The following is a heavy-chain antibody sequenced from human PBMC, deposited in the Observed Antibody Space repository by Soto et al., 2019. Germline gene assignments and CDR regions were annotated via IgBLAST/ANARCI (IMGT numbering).Heavy chain of an antibody. CDR3: ARDSSPPLTYYYDSSGQGFDY. J-gene: IGHJ4*02. CDR2: ISGNGGRT. Sequence: GGSLRLSCAASGFTFSSYAMSWVRQAPGKGLEWVSAISGNGGRTYYADSVKGRFTISRDSSKNTLYLQMNSLRAEDTAVYYCARDSSPPLTYYYDSSGQGFDYWGQGTLITVSS. CDR1: GFTFSSYA. D-gene: IGHD3-22*01. V-gene: IGHV3-23*01.